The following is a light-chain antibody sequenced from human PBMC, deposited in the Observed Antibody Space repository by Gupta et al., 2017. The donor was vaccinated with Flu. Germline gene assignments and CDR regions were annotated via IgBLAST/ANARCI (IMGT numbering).Light chain of an antibody. CDR2: GAS. J-gene: IGKJ3*01. V-gene: IGKV1-39*01. CDR1: QSISKY. Sequence: SSLSASVGDRVTITCRASQSISKYLNWYQQKPGKAPNLLIYGASSLQSGVPSRFSGSGSGTDFTLTISSLQPEDFVTYYCQESYNSPLLTFGPGTKVEMK. CDR3: QESYNSPLLT.